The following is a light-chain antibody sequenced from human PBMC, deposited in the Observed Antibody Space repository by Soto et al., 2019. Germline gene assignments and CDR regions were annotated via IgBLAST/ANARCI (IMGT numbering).Light chain of an antibody. CDR2: DAS. CDR3: QQRHDWVS. V-gene: IGKV3-11*01. CDR1: QNIANY. J-gene: IGKJ4*01. Sequence: EIVLTQSPATLSLSPGESATLSCRAIQNIANYLAWYQQKAGQAPRLLIYDASNRATGIPARFSGSGSGTDFTLTINSLEPEDFSVYYCQQRHDWVSFGGGTKVEI.